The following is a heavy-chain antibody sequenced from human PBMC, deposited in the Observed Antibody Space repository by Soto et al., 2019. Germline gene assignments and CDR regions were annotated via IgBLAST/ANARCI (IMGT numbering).Heavy chain of an antibody. J-gene: IGHJ4*02. CDR2: IYYSGST. CDR3: ARLGGGSGSYIGQRVNDFDY. CDR1: GDSISGFY. D-gene: IGHD3-10*01. V-gene: IGHV4-59*01. Sequence: PSETLSLTCTVSGDSISGFYWSWIRQPPGKGLEWIGYIYYSGSTNYNPSLKSRVTIFIDTSKNQFSLKLSSVTAADTAVYYCARLGGGSGSYIGQRVNDFDYWGKGILVTVSS.